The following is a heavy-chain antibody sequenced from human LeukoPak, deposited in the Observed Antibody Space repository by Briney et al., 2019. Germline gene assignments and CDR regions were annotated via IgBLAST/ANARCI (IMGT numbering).Heavy chain of an antibody. CDR1: GFTFTNAW. Sequence: KSGGSLRLSCAASGFTFTNAWMNWVRQAPGKGLEWVGRIKSKADGETIDYAAPVKGRFTLSSDDSKNMLYLQMDSLKGEDTAVYYCSTLTSRGLSDSWGQGTLVTVSS. CDR2: IKSKADGETI. D-gene: IGHD1-20*01. CDR3: STLTSRGLSDS. J-gene: IGHJ4*02. V-gene: IGHV3-15*07.